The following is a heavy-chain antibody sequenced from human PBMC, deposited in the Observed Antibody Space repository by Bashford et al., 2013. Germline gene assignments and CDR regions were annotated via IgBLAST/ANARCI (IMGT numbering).Heavy chain of an antibody. Sequence: VRQAPGKGLEWVSYISSSSTTIKYADSVKGRFTISRDNVKNSLYLQMNSLRDEDTAVYYCVKEVSDTLNFDHWGQGTPVTVSS. D-gene: IGHD1-14*01. V-gene: IGHV3-48*02. CDR2: ISSSSTTI. J-gene: IGHJ4*02. CDR3: VKEVSDTLNFDH.